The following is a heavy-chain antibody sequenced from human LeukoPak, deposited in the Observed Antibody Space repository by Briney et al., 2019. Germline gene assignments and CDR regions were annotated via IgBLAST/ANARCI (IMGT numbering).Heavy chain of an antibody. CDR3: AKDRCSSSTCREAFEI. CDR1: GFTFDDYA. V-gene: IGHV3-43*02. Sequence: GGSLRLSCAASGFTFDDYAMHWVRQAPGKGLEWVSLISGDGGSTYYADSVKGRFTISRDNSKNTLYLQMNSLRTEDTAVYYCAKDRCSSSTCREAFEIWGQGTLVTVSS. J-gene: IGHJ3*02. D-gene: IGHD2-2*01. CDR2: ISGDGGST.